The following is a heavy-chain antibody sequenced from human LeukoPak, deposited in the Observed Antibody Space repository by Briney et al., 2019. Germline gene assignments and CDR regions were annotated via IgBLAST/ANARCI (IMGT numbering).Heavy chain of an antibody. V-gene: IGHV4-4*07. D-gene: IGHD3-3*01. J-gene: IGHJ5*02. Sequence: PSETLSPTCTVSGDSISNYYWSWIRQPAGKGLEWIGRLYTSGSTNYNPSLKSRVTLSVDTSKNQFSLKLSSVTAADTAVYYCARDSIFGVDAWGQGTLVTVSS. CDR3: ARDSIFGVDA. CDR1: GDSISNYY. CDR2: LYTSGST.